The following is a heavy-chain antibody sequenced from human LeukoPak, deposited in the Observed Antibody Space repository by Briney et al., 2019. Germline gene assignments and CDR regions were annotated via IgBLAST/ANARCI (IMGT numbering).Heavy chain of an antibody. V-gene: IGHV1-18*01. CDR3: ARAGPGSGWYFDY. Sequence: GASVKVSCTASGYDFTSVGITWVRRAPGQGLEWMGWISPYNGNTRYAQKFQGRVAMTTDTSTTTAYMELRGLRFNDTAVYYCARAGPGSGWYFDYWGQGTLVTVSS. J-gene: IGHJ4*02. CDR2: ISPYNGNT. CDR1: GYDFTSVG. D-gene: IGHD6-19*01.